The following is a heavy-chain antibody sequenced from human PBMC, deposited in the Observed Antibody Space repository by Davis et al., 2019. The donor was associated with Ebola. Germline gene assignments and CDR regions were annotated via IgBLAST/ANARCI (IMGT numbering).Heavy chain of an antibody. CDR2: INPNSGGT. Sequence: ASVKVSCKTSGYTFTNYGITWVRQAPGQGLEWMGRINPNSGGTNYAQKFQGRVTMTRDTSISTAYMELSRLRSDDTAVYYCAREVGYSYGFNAFDIWGQGTMVTVSS. CDR3: AREVGYSYGFNAFDI. CDR1: GYTFTNYG. D-gene: IGHD5-18*01. J-gene: IGHJ3*02. V-gene: IGHV1-2*06.